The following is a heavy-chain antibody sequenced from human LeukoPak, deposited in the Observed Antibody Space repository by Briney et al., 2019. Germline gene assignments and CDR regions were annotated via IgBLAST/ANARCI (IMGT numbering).Heavy chain of an antibody. Sequence: ASVKVSCKASGYTFTGYYLHWMRQAPGQGLEWMGWINPNSDGTSYAQKFQGRVTMTSDTSIGTAYMELSSLRSDDTAVYYCARDRYSGYDYWGQGTLVTVSS. J-gene: IGHJ4*02. D-gene: IGHD5-12*01. CDR2: INPNSDGT. CDR1: GYTFTGYY. CDR3: ARDRYSGYDY. V-gene: IGHV1-2*02.